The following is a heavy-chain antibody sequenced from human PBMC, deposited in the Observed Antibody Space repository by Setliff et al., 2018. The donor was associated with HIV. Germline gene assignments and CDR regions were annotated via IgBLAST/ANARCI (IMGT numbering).Heavy chain of an antibody. CDR1: GGTFSSYA. J-gene: IGHJ6*03. D-gene: IGHD1-1*01. Sequence: SVKVSCKASGGTFSSYAISWVRQAPGQGLEWIGRIIPIFGTANYAQKFQGRVTITADKSTSTAYMELSSLRSEDTAVYYCARNPQPTGTPDYYYYYYMDVWGKGTTVTVSS. CDR3: ARNPQPTGTPDYYYYYYMDV. CDR2: IIPIFGTA. V-gene: IGHV1-69*06.